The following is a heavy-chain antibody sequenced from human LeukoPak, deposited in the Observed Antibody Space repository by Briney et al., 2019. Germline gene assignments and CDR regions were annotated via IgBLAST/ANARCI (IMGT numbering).Heavy chain of an antibody. V-gene: IGHV1-2*02. D-gene: IGHD3-22*01. CDR1: GYTFTGYY. CDR2: INPNSGGT. CDR3: ARIPYYYDSSGYPNAFDI. J-gene: IGHJ3*02. Sequence: EASVKVSCKASGYTFTGYYMHWVRQAPGQGLEWMGWINPNSGGTNYAQKFQGRVTMTRDTSISTAYMELSRLRSDDTAVYYCARIPYYYDSSGYPNAFDIWGQGTMVTVSS.